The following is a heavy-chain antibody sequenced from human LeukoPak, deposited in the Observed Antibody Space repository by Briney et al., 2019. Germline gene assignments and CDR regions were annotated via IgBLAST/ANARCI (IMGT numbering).Heavy chain of an antibody. V-gene: IGHV3-30*03. Sequence: PGGSLRLSCAASGFTFSSYGMHWVRQAPGKGLEWVAVISYDGSNKYYADSVKGRFTISRDNSKNTLYLQMNSLRAEDTAVYYCARGWYKFDFWGQGTLVTVSS. CDR2: ISYDGSNK. D-gene: IGHD6-19*01. CDR3: ARGWYKFDF. CDR1: GFTFSSYG. J-gene: IGHJ4*02.